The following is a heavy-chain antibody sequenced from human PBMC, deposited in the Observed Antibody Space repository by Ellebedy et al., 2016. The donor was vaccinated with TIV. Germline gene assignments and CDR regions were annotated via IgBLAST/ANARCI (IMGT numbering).Heavy chain of an antibody. V-gene: IGHV4-59*08. D-gene: IGHD1-1*01. CDR2: IYYSGIT. CDR1: GGSTSGYY. Sequence: MPSETLSLTCTVSGGSTSGYYWGWIRQPPGKGREWFGSIYYSGITDDNPSLRIRVIISVDTSKNQLSLKLSSVTAADAAMYYCARWKEGFDYWGQGTLVTVSS. CDR3: ARWKEGFDY. J-gene: IGHJ4*02.